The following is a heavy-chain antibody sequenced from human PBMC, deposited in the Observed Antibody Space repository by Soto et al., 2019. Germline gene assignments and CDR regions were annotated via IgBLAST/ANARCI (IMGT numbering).Heavy chain of an antibody. CDR2: IYWADDK. V-gene: IGHV2-5*02. D-gene: IGHD6-19*01. CDR1: GFSLSNSGVG. Sequence: QITLKESGPTLVKPTQTLTLTCTFSGFSLSNSGVGVGWIRQPTGKALDCLALIYWADDKSYSPSLKSRLTITKDTSKNQVVLTRTNMDPVDTATYYCARSGWYAKYYCWGHGTLVTVSA. J-gene: IGHJ4*01. CDR3: ARSGWYAKYYC.